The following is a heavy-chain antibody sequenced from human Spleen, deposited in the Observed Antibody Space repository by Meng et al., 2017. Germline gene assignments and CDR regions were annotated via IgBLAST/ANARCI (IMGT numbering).Heavy chain of an antibody. D-gene: IGHD3-16*02. CDR3: VRDIDPFDR. V-gene: IGHV1-18*01. J-gene: IGHJ5*02. CDR1: GYTFTTSG. Sequence: QVQLVQSGAEVKKPGASVKVSCTASGYTFTTSGISWVRQAPGQGLEWMGWISASNGNSNYAQKFQGRVTLTTDTSTSTAYMELRSLTSDDTAVYYCVRDIDPFDRWGQGTLVTVSS. CDR2: ISASNGNS.